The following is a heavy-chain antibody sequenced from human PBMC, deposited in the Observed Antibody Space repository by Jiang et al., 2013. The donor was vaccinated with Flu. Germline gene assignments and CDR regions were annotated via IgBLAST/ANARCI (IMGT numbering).Heavy chain of an antibody. J-gene: IGHJ6*03. V-gene: IGHV3-30-3*01. CDR1: GFTFSSYA. D-gene: IGHD3-3*01. CDR2: ISYDGSNK. Sequence: LVESGGGVVQPGRSLRLSCAASGFTFSSYAMHWVRQAPGKGLEWVAVISYDGSNKYYADSVKGRFTISRDNSKNTLYLQMNSLRAEDTAVYYCAREYYDFWSGYRYYMDVWGKGTTVTVSS. CDR3: AREYYDFWSGYRYYMDV.